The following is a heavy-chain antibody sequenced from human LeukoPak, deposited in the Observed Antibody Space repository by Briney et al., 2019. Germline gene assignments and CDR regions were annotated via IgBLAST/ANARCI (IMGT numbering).Heavy chain of an antibody. CDR1: GFTFSSYG. CDR3: ARDHSNQCSSTSRYRALSRYYYYYMDV. D-gene: IGHD2-2*01. V-gene: IGHV3-33*01. CDR2: IWYDGSNK. Sequence: PGRSLRLSCAASGFTFSSYGMHWVRQAPGKGLEWVAVIWYDGSNKYYADSVKGRFTISRDNSKNTLYLQMNSLRAEDTAVYYCARDHSNQCSSTSRYRALSRYYYYYMDVWGKGTTVTVSS. J-gene: IGHJ6*03.